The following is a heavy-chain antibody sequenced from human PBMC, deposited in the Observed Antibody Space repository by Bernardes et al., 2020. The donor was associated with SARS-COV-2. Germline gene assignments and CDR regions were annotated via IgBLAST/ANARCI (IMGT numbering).Heavy chain of an antibody. CDR1: GFTFDDYA. D-gene: IGHD6-19*01. V-gene: IGHV3-9*01. J-gene: IGHJ6*02. CDR2: ISWNSGSI. CDR3: AKDMGGRIAVAGRFGYYYGMDV. Sequence: GGSLRLSCAASGFTFDDYAMHWVRQAPGKGLEWVSGISWNSGSIGYADSVKGRFTISRDNAKNSLYLQMNSLRAEDTALYYCAKDMGGRIAVAGRFGYYYGMDVWGQGTTVTVSS.